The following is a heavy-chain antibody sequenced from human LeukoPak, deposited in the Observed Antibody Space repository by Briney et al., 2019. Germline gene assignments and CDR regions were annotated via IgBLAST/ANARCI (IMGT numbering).Heavy chain of an antibody. V-gene: IGHV4-31*03. J-gene: IGHJ4*02. CDR2: IYYSGST. D-gene: IGHD3-22*01. CDR3: ASSYYDSSGYYSKPDY. CDR1: GGSISSGGYY. Sequence: SQTLSLTCTVSGGSISSGGYYWSWIRQHPGKGLEWIGYIYYSGSTYYNPSLKSRVTISVDTSKNQFPLKLSSVTAADTAVYYCASSYYDSSGYYSKPDYWGQGTLVTVSS.